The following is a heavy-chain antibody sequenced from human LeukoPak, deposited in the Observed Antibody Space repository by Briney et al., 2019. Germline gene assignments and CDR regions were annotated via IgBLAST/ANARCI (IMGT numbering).Heavy chain of an antibody. V-gene: IGHV1-18*01. CDR1: GYSFGSFG. D-gene: IGHD3-10*01. CDR2: ISAYNGNT. Sequence: ASVKVSCKASGYSFGSFGINWARQAPGQGLEWMGWISAYNGNTNYAQKVQGRVTMTTDTYTSTAYMDLMNLRSDDTAVYYCARGGYYGSGSFPDYWGQGTLVTVSS. J-gene: IGHJ4*02. CDR3: ARGGYYGSGSFPDY.